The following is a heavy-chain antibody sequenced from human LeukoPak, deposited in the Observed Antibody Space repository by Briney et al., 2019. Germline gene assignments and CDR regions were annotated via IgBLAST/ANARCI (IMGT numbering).Heavy chain of an antibody. CDR2: IYYSGST. CDR3: ASYSSGALPFDY. Sequence: SEALSLTCAVYGGSFSGYYWGWIRQPPGKGLEWIGSIYYSGSTYYNPSLKSRVTISVDTSKNQFSLKLSSVTAADTAVYYCASYSSGALPFDYWGQGTLVTVSS. V-gene: IGHV4-39*01. CDR1: GGSFSGYY. J-gene: IGHJ4*02. D-gene: IGHD6-19*01.